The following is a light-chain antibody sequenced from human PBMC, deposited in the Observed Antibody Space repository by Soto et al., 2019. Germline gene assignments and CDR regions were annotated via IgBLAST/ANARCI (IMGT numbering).Light chain of an antibody. CDR2: LGS. Sequence: DIVMTQSPLSLPVTPGEPASISCRSSQSLLHSNGYNYLDWYLQKPGQSPQLLIYLGSNRASGVPDRFSGSGSGTDFTLKISRVEAEDVGVYYYMQALQTPGTFGPGTKVDIK. J-gene: IGKJ3*01. CDR3: MQALQTPGT. CDR1: QSLLHSNGYNY. V-gene: IGKV2-28*01.